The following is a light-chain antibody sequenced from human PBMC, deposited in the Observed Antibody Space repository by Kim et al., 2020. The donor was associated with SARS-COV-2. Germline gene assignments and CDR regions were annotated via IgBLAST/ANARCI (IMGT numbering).Light chain of an antibody. CDR1: ETITTH. J-gene: IGKJ2*01. CDR2: AAS. Sequence: DIQMTQSPSSLSPSLGDRVTITCRASETITTHVNWYQYKPGKVPKLLIYAASTLQSGVPSRFSGSGSGTEFTLSISSLQPDDSATYYCQQSYLAPYTFGQGTKLVI. CDR3: QQSYLAPYT. V-gene: IGKV1-39*01.